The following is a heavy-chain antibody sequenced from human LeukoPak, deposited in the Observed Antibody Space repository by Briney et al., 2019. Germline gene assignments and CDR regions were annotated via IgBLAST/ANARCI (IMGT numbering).Heavy chain of an antibody. CDR2: IYPGDSDT. D-gene: IGHD2-21*02. CDR1: GYSFTSYW. CDR3: ARQAVTDNIALWVVLDY. J-gene: IGHJ4*02. Sequence: GESLRISCKGSGYSFTSYWISWVRQMPGKGLEWMGIIYPGDSDTRYSPSFQGQVTISADKSISTAYLQWSSLKASDTAMYYCARQAVTDNIALWVVLDYWGQGTLVTVSS. V-gene: IGHV5-51*01.